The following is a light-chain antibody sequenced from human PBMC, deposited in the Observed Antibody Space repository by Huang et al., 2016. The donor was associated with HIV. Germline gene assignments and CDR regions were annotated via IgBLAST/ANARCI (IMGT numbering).Light chain of an antibody. CDR2: GAS. CDR3: QQYNTSPTT. Sequence: EIIMTQFPATLSLYPGERATLSCRASQSVATQSAWYQQKPGQAPRLLIFGASNRATGVPDRCSGSGSGTEFTLTISNLQSEDFAVYYCQQYNTSPTTFGPGTRVDVK. V-gene: IGKV3-15*01. J-gene: IGKJ3*01. CDR1: QSVATQ.